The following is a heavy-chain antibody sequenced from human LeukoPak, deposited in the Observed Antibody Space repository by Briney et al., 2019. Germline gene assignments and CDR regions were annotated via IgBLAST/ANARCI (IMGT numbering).Heavy chain of an antibody. V-gene: IGHV3-30*02. CDR3: EKRYLKSPPGGSDRAA. CDR1: GFSFSNYG. Sequence: GGSLRLSCAASGFSFSNYGMHWARQAPGKGLEWVALIQSDGSKTYSADSVKGRFTISRDNPRNTLYLQMDRLRPEDTAVYYCEKRYLKSPPGGSDRAAGGKGPRVTV. J-gene: IGHJ6*03. CDR2: IQSDGSKT. D-gene: IGHD3-9*01.